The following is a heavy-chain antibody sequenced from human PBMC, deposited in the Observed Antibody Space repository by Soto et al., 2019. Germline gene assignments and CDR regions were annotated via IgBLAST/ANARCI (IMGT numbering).Heavy chain of an antibody. J-gene: IGHJ4*02. CDR3: ARGLITGSQYSGGWYYFDS. V-gene: IGHV4-39*07. CDR2: IYSGGST. CDR1: GGAISGRSNY. D-gene: IGHD1-26*01. Sequence: SETLSLTCAVSGGAISGRSNYWGWIRQPPGKGLEYIGSIYSGGSTYYNPSLKSRVTISVDTSKNQFSLKLSSVTAADTAVYYCARGLITGSQYSGGWYYFDSWGQGTXVTVSS.